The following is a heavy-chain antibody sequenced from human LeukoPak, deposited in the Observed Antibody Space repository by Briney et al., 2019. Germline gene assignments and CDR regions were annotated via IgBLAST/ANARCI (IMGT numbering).Heavy chain of an antibody. CDR3: AKDSSGWPDYYFDY. CDR2: INPNTGVT. J-gene: IGHJ4*02. CDR1: GYTFTGYY. V-gene: IGHV1-2*02. D-gene: IGHD6-19*01. Sequence: GASVKVSCKASGYTFTGYYMHWVRQAPGQGPEWMGWINPNTGVTNYVQKFQGRVTLTRDTSISTAYMELSGLTSDDTAVYYCAKDSSGWPDYYFDYWGLETLVTVSS.